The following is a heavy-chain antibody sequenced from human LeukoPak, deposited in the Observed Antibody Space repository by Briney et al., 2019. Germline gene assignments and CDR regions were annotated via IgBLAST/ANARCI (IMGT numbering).Heavy chain of an antibody. V-gene: IGHV4-39*07. D-gene: IGHD3-10*01. J-gene: IGHJ5*02. CDR1: GGSISSSSCC. Sequence: SETLSLTCTVSGGSISSSSCCWVWLRHRQGQGLVWRVSSNYSGSTYYNPSLKSRVTISVDTSKNRFSLKLSSVTAADTAVYYCARAPCGSGSYYIDLDAWGQGTLVTVSS. CDR2: SNYSGST. CDR3: ARAPCGSGSYYIDLDA.